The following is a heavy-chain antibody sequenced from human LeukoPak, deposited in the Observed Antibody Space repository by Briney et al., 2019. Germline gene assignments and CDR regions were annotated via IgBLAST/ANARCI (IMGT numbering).Heavy chain of an antibody. CDR3: AREGGESSSWYPLLGFDP. D-gene: IGHD6-13*01. J-gene: IGHJ5*02. CDR2: INPSAGST. Sequence: GASVKVSCKASGYTFTSYYMHWVRQAPGQGLEWMGIINPSAGSTSYAQKFQGRVTMTRDTSTSTVYMELSSLRSEDTAVYYCAREGGESSSWYPLLGFDPWGQGTLVTVSS. V-gene: IGHV1-46*03. CDR1: GYTFTSYY.